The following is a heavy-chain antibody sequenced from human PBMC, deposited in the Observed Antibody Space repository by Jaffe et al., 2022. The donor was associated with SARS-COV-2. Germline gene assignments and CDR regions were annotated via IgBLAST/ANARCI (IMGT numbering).Heavy chain of an antibody. D-gene: IGHD2-21*02. Sequence: QVQLQESGPGLVKPSQTLSLTCTVSGGSISSGTYYWSWIRQPAGKGLEWIGRIYSSGSTNYNPSLKSRVTISLDTSKNQFSLKLNSVTAADTAVYYCARHCGGDCYSSPNSWFDPWGQGTLVTVSS. CDR3: ARHCGGDCYSSPNSWFDP. V-gene: IGHV4-61*02. CDR2: IYSSGST. J-gene: IGHJ5*02. CDR1: GGSISSGTYY.